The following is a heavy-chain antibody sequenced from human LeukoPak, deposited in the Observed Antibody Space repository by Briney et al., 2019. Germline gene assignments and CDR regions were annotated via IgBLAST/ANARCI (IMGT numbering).Heavy chain of an antibody. D-gene: IGHD4-11*01. CDR1: GFTFSNYA. Sequence: GGSLRLSCAASGFTFSNYAMTWVRQAPGKGLVWVSRINNDGRTTTYADSVKGRFTISRDNAKNTLYLQMNILRTEDTAVYYCARVKTGYSNHYYYYGMDVWGQGTTVTVSS. CDR3: ARVKTGYSNHYYYYGMDV. V-gene: IGHV3-74*03. J-gene: IGHJ6*02. CDR2: INNDGRTT.